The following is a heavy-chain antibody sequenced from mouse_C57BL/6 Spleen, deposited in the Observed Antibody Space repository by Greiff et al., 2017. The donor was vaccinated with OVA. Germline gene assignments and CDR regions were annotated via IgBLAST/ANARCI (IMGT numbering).Heavy chain of an antibody. V-gene: IGHV1-72*01. CDR2: IDPNSGGT. J-gene: IGHJ2*01. Sequence: QVHVKQPGAELVKPGASVKLSCKASGYTFTSYWMHWVKQRPGRGLEWIGRIDPNSGGTKYNEKFKSKATLTVDKPSSTAYMQLSSLTSEDSAVYYCARFYVERDYFDYWGQGTTLTVSS. CDR3: ARFYVERDYFDY. D-gene: IGHD2-13*01. CDR1: GYTFTSYW.